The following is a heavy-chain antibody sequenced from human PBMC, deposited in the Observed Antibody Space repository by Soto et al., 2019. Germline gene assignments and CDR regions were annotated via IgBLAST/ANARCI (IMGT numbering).Heavy chain of an antibody. CDR1: GYSFTNYC. Sequence: QGQLVQSGADVKKPGTSVKVSCKASGYSFTNYCMYWVRQAPGQGLEWMGMINPRTGSTRYAQKFQDRVTLTRDTSTTTVYMELSTLISDDTAVYYCARDGGRLTASWHYDLWGPGTLVTVSS. CDR2: INPRTGST. V-gene: IGHV1-46*01. D-gene: IGHD1-1*01. J-gene: IGHJ2*01. CDR3: ARDGGRLTASWHYDL.